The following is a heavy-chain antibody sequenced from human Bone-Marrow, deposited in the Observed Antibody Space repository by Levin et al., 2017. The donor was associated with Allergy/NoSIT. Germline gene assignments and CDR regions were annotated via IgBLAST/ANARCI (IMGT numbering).Heavy chain of an antibody. D-gene: IGHD2-21*01. Sequence: PGGSLRLSCAASGFTFNSYWMSWVRQAPGKGLEWVANINQDASEKYYVASVRGRFTISRDNAKNSVYLHLNSLSAEDTAVYYCTRDGEAPGYYFDSWGQGILVTVSS. CDR2: INQDASEK. J-gene: IGHJ4*02. V-gene: IGHV3-7*01. CDR3: TRDGEAPGYYFDS. CDR1: GFTFNSYW.